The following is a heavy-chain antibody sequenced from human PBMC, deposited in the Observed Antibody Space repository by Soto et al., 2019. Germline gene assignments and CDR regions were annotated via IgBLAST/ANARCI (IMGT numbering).Heavy chain of an antibody. CDR3: ARDDFYYYGMDV. CDR1: GYTFTSYA. V-gene: IGHV1-3*01. CDR2: INAGNGNT. J-gene: IGHJ6*02. Sequence: ASVKVSCKASGYTFTSYAMHWVRQAPGQRLEWMGWINAGNGNTKYSQKFQGRVTITRDTSARKAYMELSSLRSEDTAVYYCARDDFYYYGMDVWGQGNTVTVSS.